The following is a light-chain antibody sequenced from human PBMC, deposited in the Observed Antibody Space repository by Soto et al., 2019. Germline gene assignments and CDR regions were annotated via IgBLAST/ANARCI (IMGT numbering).Light chain of an antibody. V-gene: IGLV1-40*01. CDR1: SSNIGAGQD. CDR2: ENV. Sequence: QSVLTQPASVSGAPGQTVSISCTGTSSNIGAGQDVHWYQQFPGTAPKLLIFENVNRPSGVPERVSGSKSGTSASLAITGLQAEDEAIYFCQSYDNSLSGSEVFGGGTQLTVL. J-gene: IGLJ3*02. CDR3: QSYDNSLSGSEV.